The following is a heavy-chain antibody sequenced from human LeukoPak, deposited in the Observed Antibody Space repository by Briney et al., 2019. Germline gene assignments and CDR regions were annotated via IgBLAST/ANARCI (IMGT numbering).Heavy chain of an antibody. D-gene: IGHD3-22*01. J-gene: IGHJ3*02. CDR3: ARVGLYYYDSSGYWAFDI. CDR2: IYYSGST. CDR1: GGSIGSYY. V-gene: IGHV4-59*01. Sequence: SETLSLTCTVSGGSIGSYYWSWIRQPPGKGLEWIGYIYYSGSTNYNPSLKSRVTISVDTSKNQFSLKLSSVTAADTAVYYCARVGLYYYDSSGYWAFDIWSQGTMVTVSS.